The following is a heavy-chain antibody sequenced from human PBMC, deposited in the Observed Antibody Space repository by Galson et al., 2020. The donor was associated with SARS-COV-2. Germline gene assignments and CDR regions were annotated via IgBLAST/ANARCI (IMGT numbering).Heavy chain of an antibody. CDR3: ARDRGGVAYYYYGMDV. CDR2: INSSSSTI. V-gene: IGHV3-48*02. Sequence: SCAASGFTISSYRMNRVRQAPGQGLEWVSYINSSSSTIYYADSVKGRFTISRDNAKNALYLQMNSLRDEDTAVYYCARDRGGVAYYYYGMDVWGQGTTVTVSS. J-gene: IGHJ6*02. D-gene: IGHD2-15*01. CDR1: GFTISSYR.